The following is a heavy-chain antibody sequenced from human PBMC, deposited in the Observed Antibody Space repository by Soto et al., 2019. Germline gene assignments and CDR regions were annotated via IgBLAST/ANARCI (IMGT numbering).Heavy chain of an antibody. Sequence: SETLSLTCTVSGGSISSYYWSWIRQPPGKGLEWIGYIYYSGSTNYNPSLKSRVTISVDSSKNQFSLNLSSVTAADTAVYYCARHSHGDYFYYMDIWGKGTTVTVSS. CDR1: GGSISSYY. CDR2: IYYSGST. D-gene: IGHD4-17*01. J-gene: IGHJ6*03. CDR3: ARHSHGDYFYYMDI. V-gene: IGHV4-59*08.